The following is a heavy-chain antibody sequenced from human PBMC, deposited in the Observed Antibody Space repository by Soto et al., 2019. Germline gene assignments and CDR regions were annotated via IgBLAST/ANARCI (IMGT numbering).Heavy chain of an antibody. V-gene: IGHV4-61*08. J-gene: IGHJ4*02. D-gene: IGHD3-10*02. CDR3: ARYVAWGYFDN. Sequence: QVQLQESGPGLVKPSETLSLTCNVSAGSVNSGGYYWSWIRQPPGKALEWIGYIYFSGDTSYNPPLKSRVAISLDTSKNRFSLKLSSVTAADTAIYYCARYVAWGYFDNWGQGTLVTVSS. CDR1: AGSVNSGGYY. CDR2: IYFSGDT.